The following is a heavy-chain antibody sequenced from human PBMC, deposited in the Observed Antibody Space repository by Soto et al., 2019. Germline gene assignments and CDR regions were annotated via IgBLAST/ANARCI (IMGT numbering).Heavy chain of an antibody. D-gene: IGHD3-22*01. CDR1: GYTFTSYG. J-gene: IGHJ5*02. CDR3: AREVVYYDSSRYYFGWFDP. Sequence: QVQLVQSGAEVKKPGASVKVSCKASGYTFTSYGISWVRQAPGQGLEWMGWISAYNGNTNYAQKLQGRVTMTTDTATSTAYMELRSLRSDDTAVYYCAREVVYYDSSRYYFGWFDPWCQGTLFTVFS. V-gene: IGHV1-18*01. CDR2: ISAYNGNT.